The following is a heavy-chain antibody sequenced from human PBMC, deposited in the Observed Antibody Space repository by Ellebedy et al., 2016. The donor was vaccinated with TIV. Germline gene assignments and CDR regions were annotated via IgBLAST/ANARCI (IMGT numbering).Heavy chain of an antibody. CDR2: INGDRRAI. D-gene: IGHD2-8*01. Sequence: GESLKISXAASGLTFSGDWMTWMRQAPGKGLEWVANINGDRRAIQYADSVEGRFTISRDNAKKSLFLQMNSLRVEDTAMYYCSRNLGHYMLSDWGQGSLVTVSS. V-gene: IGHV3-7*01. CDR1: GLTFSGDW. J-gene: IGHJ4*02. CDR3: SRNLGHYMLSD.